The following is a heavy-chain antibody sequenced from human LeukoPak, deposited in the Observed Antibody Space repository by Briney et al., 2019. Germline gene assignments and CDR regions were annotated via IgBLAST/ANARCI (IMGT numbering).Heavy chain of an antibody. J-gene: IGHJ5*02. CDR1: GGSFSGYY. CDR2: INHSGST. Sequence: SETLSLTCAVYGGSFSGYYWSWIRQPPGKGLEWIGEINHSGSTYYNPSLKSRVTISVDTSKNQFSLKLSSVTAADTAVYYCARAPLRFKNWFDPWGQGTLVTVSS. V-gene: IGHV4-34*01. CDR3: ARAPLRFKNWFDP. D-gene: IGHD5/OR15-5a*01.